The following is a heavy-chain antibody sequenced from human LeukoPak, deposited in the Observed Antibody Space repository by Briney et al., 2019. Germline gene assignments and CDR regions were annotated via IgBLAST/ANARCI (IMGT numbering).Heavy chain of an antibody. CDR2: SYPGDSDA. J-gene: IGHJ3*01. CDR1: GYSFTSYW. D-gene: IGHD3-22*01. V-gene: IGHV5-51*01. Sequence: GASLQISCKGSGYSFTSYWIGWVRQMPGKGVEWMGISYPGDSDARYSPSFQGQVTISADKSVSIAYLQWSSLKASDTAMYYCARPNITSYYDSRGYDAFDVWGQGTMVIVSS. CDR3: ARPNITSYYDSRGYDAFDV.